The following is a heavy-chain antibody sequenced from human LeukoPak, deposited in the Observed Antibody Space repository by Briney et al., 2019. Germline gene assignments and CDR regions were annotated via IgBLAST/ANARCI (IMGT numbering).Heavy chain of an antibody. CDR3: AKDDGYYDFWSGYYYIGYFDY. J-gene: IGHJ4*02. CDR1: GFTFSGYA. Sequence: GGSLRLSCAASGFTFSGYAMSWVRQAPGKGLEWVSAISGSGGSTYYADSVKGRFTIFRDNSKNTLYLQMNSLRAEDTAVYYCAKDDGYYDFWSGYYYIGYFDYWGQGTLVTVSS. CDR2: ISGSGGST. D-gene: IGHD3-3*01. V-gene: IGHV3-23*01.